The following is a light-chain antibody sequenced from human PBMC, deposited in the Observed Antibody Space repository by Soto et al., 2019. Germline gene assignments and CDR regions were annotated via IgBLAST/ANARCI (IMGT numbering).Light chain of an antibody. J-gene: IGKJ4*01. CDR2: GAS. V-gene: IGKV3-20*01. Sequence: EIVLTQSPGTLSLSPGERATLSCRASQSVPKNYLAWYQQKPGQAPRLLIHGASSRATGIPDRFSGSGSGTDFTLTISRLEHEDFALFYCQQYATAPLTFGGGTKVEIK. CDR1: QSVPKNY. CDR3: QQYATAPLT.